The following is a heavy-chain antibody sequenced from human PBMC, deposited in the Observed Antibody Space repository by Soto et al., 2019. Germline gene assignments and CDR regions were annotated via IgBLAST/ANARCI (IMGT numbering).Heavy chain of an antibody. V-gene: IGHV4-39*01. D-gene: IGHD3-22*01. J-gene: IGHJ4*02. CDR1: GGSISSSSYY. CDR3: ARHRPDSSGFYYFDY. Sequence: SSETLSLTCTVSGGSISSSSYYWGWIRQPPGKGLEWIGSIYYSGSTYYNPSLKSRVTISVDTSKNQFSLKLSSVTAADTAVYYCARHRPDSSGFYYFDYWGQGTLVTVSS. CDR2: IYYSGST.